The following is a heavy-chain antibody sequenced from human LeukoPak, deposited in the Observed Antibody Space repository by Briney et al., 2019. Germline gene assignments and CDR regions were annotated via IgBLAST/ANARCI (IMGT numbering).Heavy chain of an antibody. V-gene: IGHV1-8*01. CDR2: MSPVSGIG. CDR1: GYTFNDFD. Sequence: ASVKVSCKASGYTFNDFDINWVRQAPGQGLEWMGWMSPVSGIGGSAQRFQGRVTLTRDTSISTAYMEVSSLRSDDTAFYYCARAPMGTAALYWGQGTLVTVSS. D-gene: IGHD2-2*01. J-gene: IGHJ4*02. CDR3: ARAPMGTAALY.